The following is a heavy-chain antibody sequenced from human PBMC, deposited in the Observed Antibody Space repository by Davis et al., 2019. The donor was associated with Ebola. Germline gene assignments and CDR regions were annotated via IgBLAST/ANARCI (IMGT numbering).Heavy chain of an antibody. CDR1: GYTFSSYG. V-gene: IGHV1-18*01. CDR3: ARAQFPTTSDH. Sequence: AASVKVSCKASGYTFSSYGFSWVRQAPGQGLEWMGWISGFNGKTDSAQKFRGRVTMTTDTSTSTAYMELTSLRSDDTAVYYCARAQFPTTSDHWGQGTLVTVSS. D-gene: IGHD1-1*01. J-gene: IGHJ4*02. CDR2: ISGFNGKT.